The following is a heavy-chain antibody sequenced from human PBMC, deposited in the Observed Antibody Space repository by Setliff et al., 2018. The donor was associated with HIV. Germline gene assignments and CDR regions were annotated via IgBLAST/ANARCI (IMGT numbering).Heavy chain of an antibody. D-gene: IGHD2-15*01. J-gene: IGHJ3*01. Sequence: GGSLRLSCVASGFTFSSYWMHWVRQVPGKGLVWVSRISADGSDTSYADSVKGRFTISRDNAKNTLYLQMNSLRAEDTALYYCSLGYCSGGSCYSDPEVAFDVWGQGTMVTVSS. V-gene: IGHV3-74*01. CDR2: ISADGSDT. CDR3: SLGYCSGGSCYSDPEVAFDV. CDR1: GFTFSSYW.